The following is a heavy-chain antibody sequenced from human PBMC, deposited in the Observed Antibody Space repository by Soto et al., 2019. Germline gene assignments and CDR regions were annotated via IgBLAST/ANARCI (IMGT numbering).Heavy chain of an antibody. CDR3: ARAAPLRYSGYALDP. CDR1: GYTFTDYY. Sequence: QVQLVSSGAEVKKPGASVKVSCRASGYTFTDYYIHWVRQAPGQGLQWVGWINPNSGATEYAQKFQGRVTMTRDPYISTVYMEVTRLRSDDTALYFCARAAPLRYSGYALDPGGQGTRVTVST. V-gene: IGHV1-2*02. D-gene: IGHD5-12*01. CDR2: INPNSGAT. J-gene: IGHJ5*02.